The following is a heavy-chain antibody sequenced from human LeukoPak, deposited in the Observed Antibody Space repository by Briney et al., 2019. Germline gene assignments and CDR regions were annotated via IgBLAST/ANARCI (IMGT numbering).Heavy chain of an antibody. CDR2: IYYSGST. D-gene: IGHD5-18*01. J-gene: IGHJ6*02. V-gene: IGHV4-59*08. Sequence: SETLSLTCTVSGGSISSYYWSWIRQPPGKGLEWIGYIYYSGSTNYNPSLKSRVTISVGTSKNQFSLKLSSVTAADTAVYYCARQGYSYGGYYYGMDVWGQGTTVTVSS. CDR1: GGSISSYY. CDR3: ARQGYSYGGYYYGMDV.